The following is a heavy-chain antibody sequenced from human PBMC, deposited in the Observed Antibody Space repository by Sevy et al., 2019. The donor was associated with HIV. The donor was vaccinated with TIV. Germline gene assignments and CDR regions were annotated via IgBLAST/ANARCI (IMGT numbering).Heavy chain of an antibody. CDR2: ISYDGSNK. CDR3: AREVAATRGMDV. CDR1: GFTFSSYA. Sequence: GGSLRLSCAASGFTFSSYAMHWVRQAPGKGLEWVAVISYDGSNKYYADSVKGRFTISRDNSKNTLYLQMNSLRAEDTAVYYCAREVAATRGMDVWGQWTTVTVSS. V-gene: IGHV3-30*04. J-gene: IGHJ6*02. D-gene: IGHD2-15*01.